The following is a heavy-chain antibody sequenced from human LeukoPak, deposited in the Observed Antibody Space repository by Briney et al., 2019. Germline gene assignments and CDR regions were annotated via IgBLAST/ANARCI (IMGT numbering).Heavy chain of an antibody. CDR3: ARDPRGSFNFDY. D-gene: IGHD1-26*01. Sequence: ASVKVSCKASGGTFSSYAISWVRQAPGQGFEWMGGIIPIFGTANYAQKFQGRVTITADESTSTAYMELSSLRSEDTAVYYCARDPRGSFNFDYWGQGTLVTVSS. CDR1: GGTFSSYA. J-gene: IGHJ4*02. CDR2: IIPIFGTA. V-gene: IGHV1-69*13.